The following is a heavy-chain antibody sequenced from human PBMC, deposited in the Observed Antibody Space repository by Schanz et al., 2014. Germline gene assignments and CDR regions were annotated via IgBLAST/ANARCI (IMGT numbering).Heavy chain of an antibody. J-gene: IGHJ4*02. Sequence: EVQLLESGGTLIQPGGSLRLSCAASGFTFSNYAMTWVRQAPGKGLEWVGRITNKPNNYNTEYAASVKGRFTISRDDSRNSLYLQMSSLKTEDTAVYYCVRLDVHDYWGQGTLVTVSA. CDR2: ITNKPNNYNT. D-gene: IGHD3-16*01. CDR3: VRLDVHDY. CDR1: GFTFSNYA. V-gene: IGHV3-72*01.